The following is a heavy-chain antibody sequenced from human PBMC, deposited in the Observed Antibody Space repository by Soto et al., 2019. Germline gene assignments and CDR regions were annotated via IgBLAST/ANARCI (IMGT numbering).Heavy chain of an antibody. CDR1: GFTLSDYY. CDR2: ISSSSSYT. J-gene: IGHJ5*02. CDR3: ARAQGFSLDP. Sequence: AGSLRLSCAASGFTLSDYYMSWIRQAPGKGLEWVSYISSSSSYTNYADSVKGRFTISRDNAKNSLYLQMNSLRAEDTAVYYCARAQGFSLDPWGQGTLVTVSS. V-gene: IGHV3-11*06.